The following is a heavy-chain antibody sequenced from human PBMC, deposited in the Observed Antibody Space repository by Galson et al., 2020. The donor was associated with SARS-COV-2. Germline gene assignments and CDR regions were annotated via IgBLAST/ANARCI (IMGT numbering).Heavy chain of an antibody. J-gene: IGHJ4*02. CDR2: IWYDGSNK. D-gene: IGHD6-19*01. CDR1: GFTFSSYG. Sequence: GGSLRLSCAASGFTFSSYGMHWVRQAPGKGLEWVAVIWYDGSNKYYADSVKGRFTISRDNSKNTLYLQMNSLRAEDTAVYYCARDYGSGWYTYYFDYWGQGTLVTVSS. V-gene: IGHV3-33*01. CDR3: ARDYGSGWYTYYFDY.